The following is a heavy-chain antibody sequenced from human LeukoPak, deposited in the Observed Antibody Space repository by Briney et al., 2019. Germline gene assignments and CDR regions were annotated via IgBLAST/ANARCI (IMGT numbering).Heavy chain of an antibody. CDR1: GFTFSSYS. CDR2: ISSSSSYI. CDR3: ARGDSYGYSFDY. Sequence: GGSLRLSCAASGFTFSSYSMNWVRQAPGKGLEWVSSISSSSSYICYADSVKGRFTISRDNAKNSLYLQMNSLRAEDTAVYYCARGDSYGYSFDYWGQGTLVTVSS. J-gene: IGHJ4*02. D-gene: IGHD5-18*01. V-gene: IGHV3-21*01.